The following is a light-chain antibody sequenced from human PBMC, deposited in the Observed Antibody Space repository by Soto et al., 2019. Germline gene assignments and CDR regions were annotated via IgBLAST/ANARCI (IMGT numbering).Light chain of an antibody. Sequence: QSVRTQPPSVSATPGQTVTISCSGSNSSIGNNCVSWYQQLPGTAPKLLIYDNNKRPSEIPDRFSGSKSGTSATLGITGLQTGDEADYYCGTWDSSLSAGVFGTGTKVTVL. V-gene: IGLV1-51*01. CDR2: DNN. J-gene: IGLJ1*01. CDR3: GTWDSSLSAGV. CDR1: NSSIGNNC.